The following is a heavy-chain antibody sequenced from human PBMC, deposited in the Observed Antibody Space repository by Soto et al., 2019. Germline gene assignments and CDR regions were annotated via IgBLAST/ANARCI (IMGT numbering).Heavy chain of an antibody. CDR2: ISGRSDAA. V-gene: IGHV3-23*01. J-gene: IGHJ6*02. D-gene: IGHD1-26*01. CDR1: GFPFSTSA. Sequence: EVQLLESGGGLVQPGGSLRLSCAASGFPFSTSAMNWVRQAPGQGLEWVSIISGRSDAAYYAESVKGRFASSRDNSKKTLYLQMNSRRAEDTAVYYCAKYSGRYPVYNGLSLWGQGTTVTVS. CDR3: AKYSGRYPVYNGLSL.